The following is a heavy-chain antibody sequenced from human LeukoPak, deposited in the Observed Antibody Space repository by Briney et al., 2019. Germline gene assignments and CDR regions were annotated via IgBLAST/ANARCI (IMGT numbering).Heavy chain of an antibody. V-gene: IGHV4-30-4*08. Sequence: SETLSLTCTVSGGSISSGDYYWSWIRQPPGKGLEWIGYIYYSGSTYYNPSLKSRVTISVDTSKNQFSLKLSSVTVADTAVYYCARHAVTHYYFDYWGQGTLVTVSS. CDR3: ARHAVTHYYFDY. CDR1: GGSISSGDYY. D-gene: IGHD4-23*01. J-gene: IGHJ4*02. CDR2: IYYSGST.